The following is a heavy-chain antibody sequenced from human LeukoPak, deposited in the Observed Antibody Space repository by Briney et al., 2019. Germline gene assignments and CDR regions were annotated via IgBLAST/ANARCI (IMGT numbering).Heavy chain of an antibody. CDR2: IRSKAYGGTT. J-gene: IGHJ4*02. CDR1: GFTFGDYA. CDR3: NTYYYDSSGYYPEYYFDY. Sequence: GGSLRLSCTASGFTFGDYAMSWVRQALGKGLEWVGFIRSKAYGGTTEYAASVKGRFTISRDDSKSIAYLQMNSLKTEDTAVYYCNTYYYDSSGYYPEYYFDYWGQGTLVTVSS. V-gene: IGHV3-49*04. D-gene: IGHD3-22*01.